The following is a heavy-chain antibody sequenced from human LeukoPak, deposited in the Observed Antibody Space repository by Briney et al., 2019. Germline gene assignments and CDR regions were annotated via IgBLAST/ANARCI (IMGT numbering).Heavy chain of an antibody. CDR1: GYTFTSYY. J-gene: IGHJ3*02. CDR2: INPSGGST. Sequence: ASVKVSCKASGYTFTSYYMHWVRQAPGQGLEWMGIINPSGGSTSYAQKFQGRVTMTRDTSTSTVYMELSSLRSEDTAVYYFATALGIVGATDDAFDIWGQGTMVTVSS. D-gene: IGHD1-26*01. CDR3: ATALGIVGATDDAFDI. V-gene: IGHV1-46*01.